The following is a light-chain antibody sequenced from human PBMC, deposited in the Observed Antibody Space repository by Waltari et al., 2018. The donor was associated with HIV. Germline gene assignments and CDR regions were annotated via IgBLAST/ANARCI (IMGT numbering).Light chain of an antibody. CDR2: ENN. V-gene: IGLV1-51*02. Sequence: QSVLTQPPSVSAAAGQKVTISCSGSSSNIGSNDVSCYQQLPGTAPKLLIYENNKRPSGIPDRFSGSKSGTSATLGITGLQTWDEADYYCGTWDTSLSGVVFGGGTKLTVL. J-gene: IGLJ2*01. CDR1: SSNIGSND. CDR3: GTWDTSLSGVV.